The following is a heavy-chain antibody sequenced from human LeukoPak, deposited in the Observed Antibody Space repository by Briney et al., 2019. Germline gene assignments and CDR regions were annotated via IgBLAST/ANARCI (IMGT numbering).Heavy chain of an antibody. D-gene: IGHD2-21*02. CDR3: AKDANYFHSGGYLIPFDF. V-gene: IGHV3-23*01. CDR1: GFTFSRNA. J-gene: IGHJ4*02. Sequence: GGSLRLSCAASGFTFSRNAMNWVRQAPGKGLEWVASISGNGAGTYYADSVKGRFNISRDNSKNTLYLQMNSLRTEDTAVYYCAKDANYFHSGGYLIPFDFWGQGTLVTVSS. CDR2: ISGNGAGT.